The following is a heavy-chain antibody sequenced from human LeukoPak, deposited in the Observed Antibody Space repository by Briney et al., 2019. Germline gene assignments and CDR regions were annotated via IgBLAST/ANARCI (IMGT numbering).Heavy chain of an antibody. V-gene: IGHV3-23*01. Sequence: PGGSLRLSCAASGFTFSDYALGWVRQAPGRGLEWVATLSGSGAGTYYSDSVQGRFTISRDNAKNSLYLQMNSLRAEDTAVYYCAREWGDIVVVPAAINYYYMDVWGKGTTVTVSS. CDR2: LSGSGAGT. CDR1: GFTFSDYA. D-gene: IGHD2-2*01. CDR3: AREWGDIVVVPAAINYYYMDV. J-gene: IGHJ6*03.